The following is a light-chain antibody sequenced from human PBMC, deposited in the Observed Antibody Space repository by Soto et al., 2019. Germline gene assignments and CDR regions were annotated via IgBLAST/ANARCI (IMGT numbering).Light chain of an antibody. CDR1: RGVSANY. CDR3: QQYATSPYT. V-gene: IGKV3-20*01. CDR2: GAS. Sequence: ENLLTQSPGTLSLSPGEGATLSCRASRGVSANYLAWYQQKPGQAPTLLIYGASIRAAGIPDRFSGSGSGTDFTLTIRRLEPDDFAVYYCQQYATSPYTFGQGTTLEIK. J-gene: IGKJ2*01.